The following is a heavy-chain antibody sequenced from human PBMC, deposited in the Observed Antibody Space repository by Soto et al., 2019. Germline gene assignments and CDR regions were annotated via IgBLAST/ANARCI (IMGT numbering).Heavy chain of an antibody. V-gene: IGHV1-69*06. D-gene: IGHD6-13*01. Sequence: SVKVSGKASGGTFSRYTINWVRQARGQGLEWMGGITPIFGTANYAQKFQGRVTITADKSTSTAYMELSSLRSEDTAVYYCARGGSSWSTYGMDVWGQGTTVTVSS. CDR1: GGTFSRYT. CDR3: ARGGSSWSTYGMDV. CDR2: ITPIFGTA. J-gene: IGHJ6*02.